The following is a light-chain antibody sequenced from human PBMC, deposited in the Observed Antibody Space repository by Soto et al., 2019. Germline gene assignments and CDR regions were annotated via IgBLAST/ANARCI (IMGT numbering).Light chain of an antibody. CDR2: KAS. V-gene: IGKV1-5*03. CDR3: HQYDSYPRT. CDR1: QSLNRDY. J-gene: IGKJ1*01. Sequence: TQSPATLSLSPGETATLSCRASQSLNRDYLAWYQQKPGKAPKLLIYKASTIETDVPSRFSGGGSGTAFTLTISSLQADDFATYYCHQYDSYPRTFGQGTKVDI.